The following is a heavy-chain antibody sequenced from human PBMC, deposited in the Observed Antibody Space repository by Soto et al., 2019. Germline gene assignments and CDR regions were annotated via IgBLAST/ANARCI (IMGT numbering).Heavy chain of an antibody. CDR1: GGSFSGYY. J-gene: IGHJ6*02. V-gene: IGHV4-34*01. D-gene: IGHD2-2*02. Sequence: PSETLSLTCAVYGGSFSGYYWSWIRQPPGKGLEWIGEINHSGSTNYNPSLKSRVTISVDTSKNQFSLKLSSVTAADTAVYYCARGRGYCSSTSCYKFYYYYGMDVWGQGTTVTVSS. CDR2: INHSGST. CDR3: ARGRGYCSSTSCYKFYYYYGMDV.